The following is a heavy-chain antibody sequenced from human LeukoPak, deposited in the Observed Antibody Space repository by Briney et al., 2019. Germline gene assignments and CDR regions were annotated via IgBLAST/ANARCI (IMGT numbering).Heavy chain of an antibody. CDR1: GYTFTCYY. CDR3: ARDRGDILTGYYVTWFDL. CDR2: INPNSGGT. J-gene: IGHJ5*02. Sequence: ASVKVSCKASGYTFTCYYMHWVRQAPGQGLEWMGWINPNSGGTNYAKKFQGRGTMTSHTSISTAYMELSRLRSDDTAVYYCARDRGDILTGYYVTWFDLWGQGTLVTVSS. V-gene: IGHV1-2*02. D-gene: IGHD3-9*01.